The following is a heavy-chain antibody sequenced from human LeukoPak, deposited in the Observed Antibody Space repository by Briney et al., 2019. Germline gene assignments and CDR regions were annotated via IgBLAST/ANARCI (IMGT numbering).Heavy chain of an antibody. Sequence: ASVKVSCKASGYTFTGQFIHWLRQAPGPGLEWLGWIDPPSGTPHYAQKFQDAVTLTRDTSIGTGYMEVHRLQPDDTAVYYCARSGFSTGFYLDFRGQGTLSSVSS. V-gene: IGHV1-2*02. CDR2: IDPPSGTP. D-gene: IGHD6-19*01. CDR1: GYTFTGQF. J-gene: IGHJ4*02. CDR3: ARSGFSTGFYLDF.